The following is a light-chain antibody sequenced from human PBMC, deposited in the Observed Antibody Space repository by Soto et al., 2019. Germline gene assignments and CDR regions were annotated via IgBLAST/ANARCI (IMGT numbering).Light chain of an antibody. J-gene: IGKJ4*01. CDR1: QSIRSY. CDR3: QQTSSTPT. CDR2: AAS. V-gene: IGKV1-39*01. Sequence: DIQLTQSPSYMSTSVCDRITITCRASQSIRSYLNWYQQKPGKAPKLLIYAASSLQTGVSSRFSGSGSGTDFTLTISNLQPEDFATYYCQQTSSTPTFGGGTKVDI.